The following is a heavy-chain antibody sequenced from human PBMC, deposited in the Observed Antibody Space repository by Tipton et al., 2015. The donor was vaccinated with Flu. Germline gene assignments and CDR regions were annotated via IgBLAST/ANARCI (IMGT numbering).Heavy chain of an antibody. D-gene: IGHD3-10*01. J-gene: IGHJ3*02. CDR2: IYSGDST. V-gene: IGHV3-53*01. Sequence: SLRLSCAASGFTVSGNYMNWVRQAPGKGLEWVSIIYSGDSTYYVDSVKGRFTISRDNSKNTLFLQMNSLRAEDTAIYYCAKEGVLGAFDIWGQGTMVTVSS. CDR3: AKEGVLGAFDI. CDR1: GFTVSGNY.